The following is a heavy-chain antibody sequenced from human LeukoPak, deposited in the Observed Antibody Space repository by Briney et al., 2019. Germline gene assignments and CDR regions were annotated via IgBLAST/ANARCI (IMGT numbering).Heavy chain of an antibody. CDR1: GFTFSTFA. V-gene: IGHV3-23*01. D-gene: IGHD2-8*02. CDR3: ATYRQVLLPFES. CDR2: IFPSGGEI. Sequence: GGSLRLSCEASGFTFSTFAMIWVRQPPGKGLEWVSSIFPSGGEIHYADSVRGRFTISGDNSKSTLSLQMNSLRAEDTAICYCATYRQVLLPFESWGQGTLVTVSS. J-gene: IGHJ4*02.